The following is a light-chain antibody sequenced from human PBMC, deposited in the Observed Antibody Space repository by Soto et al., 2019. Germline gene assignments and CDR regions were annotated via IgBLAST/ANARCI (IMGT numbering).Light chain of an antibody. CDR3: QKYDSALWT. Sequence: DIQMTQSPSSLSASVGDRVTITCRASQGISSFLAWYQQKPGKVAKLLIYAASTLQSGVPSRFSGSGSGTDFPLTISSLQPEDVATYYCQKYDSALWTFGQGTKVEIK. V-gene: IGKV1-27*01. CDR2: AAS. CDR1: QGISSF. J-gene: IGKJ1*01.